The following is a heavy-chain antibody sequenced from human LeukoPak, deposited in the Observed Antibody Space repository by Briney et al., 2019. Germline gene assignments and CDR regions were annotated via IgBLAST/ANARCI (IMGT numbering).Heavy chain of an antibody. V-gene: IGHV4-39*01. Sequence: SETLSLTCTVSGGSISSSSYYWGWIRQPPGKGLEWIGSIYYSGSTYYNPSLKSRVTISVDASKNQFSLKLSSVTAADTAVYSCARHECRDGYSDLRCGFDYWGQGTLVTVSS. CDR3: ARHECRDGYSDLRCGFDY. CDR2: IYYSGST. J-gene: IGHJ4*02. D-gene: IGHD5-24*01. CDR1: GGSISSSSYY.